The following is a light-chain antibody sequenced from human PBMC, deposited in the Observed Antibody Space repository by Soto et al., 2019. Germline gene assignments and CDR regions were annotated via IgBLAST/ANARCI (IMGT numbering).Light chain of an antibody. CDR2: DVS. Sequence: EIVLTQSPDTLSLSPGERATLSCRASQSISTHLAWYQQKPGQAPRLLIHDVSNRATGIPARFSGSGSGTDFTLTISSLEPEDFAVYYCQQRSNWPQVTFGQGTRLEIK. V-gene: IGKV3-11*01. CDR3: QQRSNWPQVT. J-gene: IGKJ5*01. CDR1: QSISTH.